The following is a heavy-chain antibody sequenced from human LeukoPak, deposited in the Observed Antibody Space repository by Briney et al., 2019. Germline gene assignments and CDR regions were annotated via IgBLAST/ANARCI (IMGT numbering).Heavy chain of an antibody. CDR3: ARGSGYGSGSYYYYYYMDV. V-gene: IGHV1-69*06. CDR1: GGTFSSYA. J-gene: IGHJ6*03. Sequence: SVKVTCKASGGTFSSYAISWVRQAPGQGLEWMGGIIPIFGTANYAQKFRGRVTITAGKSTSTAYMELSSLRSEDTAVYYCARGSGYGSGSYYYYYYMDVWGKGTTVTVSS. D-gene: IGHD3-10*01. CDR2: IIPIFGTA.